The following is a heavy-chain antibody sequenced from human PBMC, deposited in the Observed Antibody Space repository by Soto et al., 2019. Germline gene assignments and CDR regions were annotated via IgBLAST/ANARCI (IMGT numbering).Heavy chain of an antibody. CDR2: INTDGTTT. CDR1: GFTSSSYW. CDR3: ASDYSPNYCDEGNYFNF. J-gene: IGHJ4*02. D-gene: IGHD3-10*01. Sequence: GGSLRLSCAVSGFTSSSYWMHWVRQALGKGLVWVSRINTDGTTTTYADSVKGRFTISRDNSKNTLYLQMNSLRVEDMAVYFCASDYSPNYCDEGNYFNFWGQRTLVTVSS. V-gene: IGHV3-74*01.